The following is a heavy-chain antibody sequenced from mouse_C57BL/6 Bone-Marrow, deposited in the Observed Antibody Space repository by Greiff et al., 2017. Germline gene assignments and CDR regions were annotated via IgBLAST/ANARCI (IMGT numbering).Heavy chain of an antibody. Sequence: QVQLKQPGAELVKPGASVKLSCKASGYTFTNYWMHWVKQRPGQGLEWIGMMHPNGGSPDYNQKFKSEATLSVDKSSRTAYMELSSLTSEDSAVYYCARSYEYDDYTMDYGGQGNAVTVSA. CDR2: MHPNGGSP. D-gene: IGHD2-4*01. CDR1: GYTFTNYW. V-gene: IGHV1-64*01. CDR3: ARSYEYDDYTMDY. J-gene: IGHJ4*01.